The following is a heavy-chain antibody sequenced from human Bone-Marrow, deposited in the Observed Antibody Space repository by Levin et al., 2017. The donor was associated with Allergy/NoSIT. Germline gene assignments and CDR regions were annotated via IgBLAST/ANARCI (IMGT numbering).Heavy chain of an antibody. Sequence: GGSLRLSCVGSGFTFSSYSMNWVRQAPGKGLEWVSYISKSSNNKYYGDSVKGRFTISRDNAKNSLFLQMNSLRDEDTAGYYCARDPRDYGDSVWFDPWGQGALVTVSS. CDR1: GFTFSSYS. J-gene: IGHJ5*02. D-gene: IGHD4-17*01. V-gene: IGHV3-48*02. CDR3: ARDPRDYGDSVWFDP. CDR2: ISKSSNNK.